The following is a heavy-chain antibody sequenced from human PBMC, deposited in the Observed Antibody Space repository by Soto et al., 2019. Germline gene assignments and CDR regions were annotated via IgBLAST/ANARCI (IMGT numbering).Heavy chain of an antibody. CDR3: ASSVATYYYDGMDV. CDR1: GGTFSSYA. V-gene: IGHV1-69*12. D-gene: IGHD5-12*01. J-gene: IGHJ6*02. Sequence: QVQLVQSGAEVKKPGSSVKVSCKASGGTFSSYAISWVRQAPGQGLEWMGGIIPIFGTASYAQKFQGRVTITADESTSTAYMGLSSLRSEDTAVYYCASSVATYYYDGMDVWGQGTTVTVSS. CDR2: IIPIFGTA.